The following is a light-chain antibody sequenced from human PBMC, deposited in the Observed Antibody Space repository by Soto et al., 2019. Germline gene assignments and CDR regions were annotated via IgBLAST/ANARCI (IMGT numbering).Light chain of an antibody. CDR3: SSYTTSNTRQIV. Sequence: QSVLTRPVSVSGSPGQPITISCTGTSSDVGGYNYVSWYQHHPGKAPKLIIYDVTNRPSGVSNPFSGSKSGDTASLTISGLQPEDEADYYCSSYTTSNTRQIVFGTGTKVTVL. CDR2: DVT. V-gene: IGLV2-14*03. J-gene: IGLJ1*01. CDR1: SSDVGGYNY.